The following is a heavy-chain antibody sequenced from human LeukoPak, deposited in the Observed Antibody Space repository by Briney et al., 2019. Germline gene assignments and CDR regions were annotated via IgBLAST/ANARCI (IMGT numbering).Heavy chain of an antibody. CDR3: TRPGEMVTFDY. V-gene: IGHV3-73*01. D-gene: IGHD5-24*01. Sequence: GGSLRLSCAASGFTFSASAMHWVRQASGKGLEWVGRIRSKANNYATVYAASGGGRFTISRDDSKNTAYLQMNSLQTDDTAVYYCTRPGEMVTFDYWGQGTLVTVSS. CDR1: GFTFSASA. CDR2: IRSKANNYAT. J-gene: IGHJ4*02.